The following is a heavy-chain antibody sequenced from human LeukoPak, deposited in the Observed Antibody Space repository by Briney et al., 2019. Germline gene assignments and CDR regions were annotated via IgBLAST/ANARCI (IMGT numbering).Heavy chain of an antibody. CDR2: ANLQGST. J-gene: IGHJ4*02. CDR3: AREGGPYRPLDY. V-gene: IGHV4-4*02. CDR1: GASITSTNY. Sequence: AGTLSLTCGVSGASITSTNYWTWVRQPPGKGLEWIGEANLQGSTNYNPSLMGRVAISVDMSETHISLQFTSVTAADTAVYYCAREGGPYRPLDYSGQGTLVTVSS.